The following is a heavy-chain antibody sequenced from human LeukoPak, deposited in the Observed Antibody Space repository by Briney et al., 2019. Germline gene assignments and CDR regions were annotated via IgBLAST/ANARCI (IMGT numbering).Heavy chain of an antibody. CDR3: AHRGSSGWYDLHAFDI. Sequence: SGPTLVKPTQTLTLTCTFSGFSLSTSGVGVGWIRQPPGKALEWLALIYWNDDKRYSPSLKSRLTITKDTSKNQVVLTMTNMDPVDTATYYCAHRGSSGWYDLHAFDIWGQGTMVTVSS. J-gene: IGHJ3*02. CDR2: IYWNDDK. V-gene: IGHV2-5*01. D-gene: IGHD6-19*01. CDR1: GFSLSTSGVG.